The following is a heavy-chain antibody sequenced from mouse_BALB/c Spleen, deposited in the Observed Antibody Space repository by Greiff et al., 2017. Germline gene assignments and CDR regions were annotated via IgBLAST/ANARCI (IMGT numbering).Heavy chain of an antibody. CDR3: ARGYYGNSYAMDY. V-gene: IGHV2-9*02. D-gene: IGHD2-1*01. J-gene: IGHJ4*01. Sequence: VHLVESGPGLVAPSQCLSITCTVSGFSLTGYGVHWVRQPPGKGLEWLGVIWAGGSTNYNSALMSRLSISKVNSKSQVFLKMHSLLTDDTAMYYCARGYYGNSYAMDYWGQGTSVTVSS. CDR1: GFSLTGYG. CDR2: IWAGGST.